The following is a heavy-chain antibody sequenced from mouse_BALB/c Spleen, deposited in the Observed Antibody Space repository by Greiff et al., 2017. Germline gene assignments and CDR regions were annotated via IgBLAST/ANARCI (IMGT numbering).Heavy chain of an antibody. D-gene: IGHD2-10*02. CDR2: ISSGGST. CDR3: ARGYGNDWFAY. CDR1: GFTFSSYA. J-gene: IGHJ3*01. Sequence: DVKLVESGGGLVKPGGSLKLSCAASGFTFSSYAMSWVRQTPEKRLEWVASISSGGSTYYPDSVKGRFTISRENARNILYLQMSRLRSEDTAMYYCARGYGNDWFAYWGQGTLVTVSA. V-gene: IGHV5-6-5*01.